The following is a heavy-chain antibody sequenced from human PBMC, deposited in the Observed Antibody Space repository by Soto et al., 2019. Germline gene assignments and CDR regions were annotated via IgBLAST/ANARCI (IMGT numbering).Heavy chain of an antibody. J-gene: IGHJ6*02. V-gene: IGHV5-51*01. D-gene: IGHD2-2*01. CDR2: IYPGDSDT. CDR1: GYSFTSYW. CDR3: ARLTGCSSTSCPIPQYYYYYGMDV. Sequence: PGESLKISCKGSGYSFTSYWIGWVRQMPGKGLEWMGIIYPGDSDTRYSPSFQGQVTISADKSISTAYLQWSSLKASDTAMYYCARLTGCSSTSCPIPQYYYYYGMDVWGQGTTVTVSS.